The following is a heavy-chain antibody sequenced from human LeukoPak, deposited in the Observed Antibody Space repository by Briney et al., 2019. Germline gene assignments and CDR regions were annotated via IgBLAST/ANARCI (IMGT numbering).Heavy chain of an antibody. Sequence: SETLSLTCTVSGGSISSSSYYWGWIRQPPGKGLEWIGSIYYSGSTYYNPSLKSRVTISVDTSKNLFSLKLSSVTAADTAVYHCARPGWGSRDTAMPYFDYWGQGTLVTVSS. CDR1: GGSISSSSYY. J-gene: IGHJ4*02. CDR2: IYYSGST. CDR3: ARPGWGSRDTAMPYFDY. V-gene: IGHV4-39*01. D-gene: IGHD5-18*01.